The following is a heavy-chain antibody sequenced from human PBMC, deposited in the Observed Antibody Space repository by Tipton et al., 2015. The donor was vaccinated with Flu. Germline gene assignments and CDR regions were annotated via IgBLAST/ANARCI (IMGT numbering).Heavy chain of an antibody. V-gene: IGHV4-39*01. J-gene: IGHJ5*02. CDR2: IYYSGST. Sequence: LRLSCTVSGGSISSSSYYWGWIRQPPGKGLEWIGSIYYSGSTYYDPSLKSRVTISVDTSKNQFSLKLSSVTAADTAVYYCARPNEGNWFDPWGQGTLVTVSS. CDR1: GGSISSSSYY. CDR3: ARPNEGNWFDP. D-gene: IGHD1-1*01.